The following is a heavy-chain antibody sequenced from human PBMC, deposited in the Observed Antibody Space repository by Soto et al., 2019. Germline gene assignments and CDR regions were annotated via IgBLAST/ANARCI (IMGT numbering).Heavy chain of an antibody. CDR2: IIPIFGTA. J-gene: IGHJ5*02. CDR3: ASHRVDDSPFDP. V-gene: IGHV1-69*13. CDR1: GGTFSSYA. Sequence: ASVKVSCKASGGTFSSYAISWVRQAPGQGLEWMGGIIPIFGTANYAQKFQGSVTITADESTSTAYMELSSLRSEDTAVYYLASHRVDDSPFDPWGQGTXVTXXX. D-gene: IGHD3-3*01.